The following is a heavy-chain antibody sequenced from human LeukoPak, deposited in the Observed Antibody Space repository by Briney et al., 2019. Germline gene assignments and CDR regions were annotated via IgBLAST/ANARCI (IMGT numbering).Heavy chain of an antibody. V-gene: IGHV3-23*01. Sequence: HPGGSLRLSCAASGFTFSNYGLSWVRQAPGKGLEWVSGITGSGGSTYYADSVKGRFTISRDNSKNTLYLQMNSLRAEDTAVYYCAKDVDRMITFGGVIVIGEDAFDIWGQGTMVTVSS. CDR2: ITGSGGST. D-gene: IGHD3-16*02. J-gene: IGHJ3*02. CDR1: GFTFSNYG. CDR3: AKDVDRMITFGGVIVIGEDAFDI.